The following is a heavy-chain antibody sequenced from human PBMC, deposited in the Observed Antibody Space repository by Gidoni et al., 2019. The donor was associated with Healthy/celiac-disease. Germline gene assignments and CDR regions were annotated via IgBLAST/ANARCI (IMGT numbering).Heavy chain of an antibody. CDR2: ISSSGSTI. CDR1: GFTFSDYY. V-gene: IGHV3-11*01. CDR3: ARDLSFNYDFWSGHWGDDY. D-gene: IGHD3-3*01. Sequence: QVQLVESGGGLVKPGGSLRLSCAASGFTFSDYYMRWIRQAPGKGLEWVSYISSSGSTIYYADSVKGRFTISRDNAKNSLYLQMNSLRAEDTAVYYCARDLSFNYDFWSGHWGDDYWGQGTLVTVSS. J-gene: IGHJ4*02.